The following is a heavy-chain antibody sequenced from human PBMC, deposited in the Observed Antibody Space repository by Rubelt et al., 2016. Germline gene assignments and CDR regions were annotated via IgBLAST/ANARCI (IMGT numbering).Heavy chain of an antibody. Sequence: IHGVRQAPGKGLEWVAVIWYDGSNKYYADSVKGRFTISRHNSKNTLYLQMNSLRAEDTAVYYCARDSLSGSYYDDYFDYWGQGTLVTVSS. CDR3: ARDSLSGSYYDDYFDY. CDR2: IWYDGSNK. D-gene: IGHD1-26*01. V-gene: IGHV3-33*01. J-gene: IGHJ4*02.